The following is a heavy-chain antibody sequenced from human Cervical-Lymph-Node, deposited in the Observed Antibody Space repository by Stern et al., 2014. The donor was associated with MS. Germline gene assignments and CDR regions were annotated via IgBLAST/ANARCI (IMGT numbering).Heavy chain of an antibody. V-gene: IGHV3-48*01. Sequence: EVQLVQSGGGLVQPGGSLRLSCAASGFTFSSYTMNWVRQAPGKGLEWVSYITSNSNTIYYADSVKGRFTISRDNAKNSLYLQMNSLRAEDTAVYYCATGENYYYYGMDVWGQGTTVTVSS. CDR3: ATGENYYYYGMDV. CDR2: ITSNSNTI. CDR1: GFTFSSYT. J-gene: IGHJ6*02.